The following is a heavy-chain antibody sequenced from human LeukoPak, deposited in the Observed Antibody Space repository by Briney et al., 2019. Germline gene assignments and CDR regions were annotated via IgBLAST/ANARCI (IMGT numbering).Heavy chain of an antibody. V-gene: IGHV3-30*02. CDR1: GFTFNRRG. CDR3: ARAAYSSTWYSRYFDL. D-gene: IGHD6-13*01. CDR2: IRYDGGET. Sequence: GGSLRLSCAASGFTFNRRGMHWVRQAPGKGLEWVAFIRYDGGETFYADFVKGRFTISRENAKNSLYLQMNSLRAGDTAVYYCARAAYSSTWYSRYFDLWGRGTLVTVSS. J-gene: IGHJ2*01.